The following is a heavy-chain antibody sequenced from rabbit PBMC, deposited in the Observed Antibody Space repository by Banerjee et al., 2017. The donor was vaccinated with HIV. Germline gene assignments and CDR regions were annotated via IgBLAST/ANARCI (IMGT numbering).Heavy chain of an antibody. CDR2: IYVGEGGNT. D-gene: IGHD8-1*01. CDR1: GFDLSSYYY. CDR3: ARAGSTYATGAFDP. V-gene: IGHV1S45*01. Sequence: QEQLEESGGDLVKPGASLTLTCTASGFDLSSYYYMCWVRQAPGKGLEWIACIYVGEGGNTYYASWVKGRFTISKTSSTTVTLQVTSLTAADTATYFCARAGSTYATGAFDPWGPGTLVTVS. J-gene: IGHJ2*01.